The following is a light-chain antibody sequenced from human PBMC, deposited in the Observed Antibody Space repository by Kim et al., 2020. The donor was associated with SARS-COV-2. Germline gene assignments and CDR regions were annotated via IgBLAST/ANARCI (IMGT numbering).Light chain of an antibody. CDR2: AAS. Sequence: SACAGDRVTIACGASQDIRDRLVWYQQIPGKAPKLLIYAASTLQGGVPSRFSGSGYGTDFTLTVSSLQSEDFATYYSQHCHSYPLTFGGGTKLEI. CDR1: QDIRDR. V-gene: IGKV1-8*01. CDR3: QHCHSYPLT. J-gene: IGKJ4*01.